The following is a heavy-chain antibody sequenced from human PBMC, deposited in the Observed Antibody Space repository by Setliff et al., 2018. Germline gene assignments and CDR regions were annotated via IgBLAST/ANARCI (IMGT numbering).Heavy chain of an antibody. CDR1: DDSTRNNNYF. Sequence: PSETLSLTCAVSDDSTRNNNYFWAWIRQPPGKGLEWIGFMYHNGDTHYSPSLKSRVSLSVDTSKRQVSLKLNTATAADTAVYYWARGTYANSWARFDFWGRGTLVTVSS. CDR3: ARGTYANSWARFDF. D-gene: IGHD2-15*01. CDR2: MYHNGDT. V-gene: IGHV4-30-4*08. J-gene: IGHJ4*02.